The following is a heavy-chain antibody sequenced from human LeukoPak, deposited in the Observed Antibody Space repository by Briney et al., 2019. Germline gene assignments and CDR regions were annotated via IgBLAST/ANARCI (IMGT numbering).Heavy chain of an antibody. CDR1: GFSVKSNY. CDR2: IYSGGSA. D-gene: IGHD3-9*01. V-gene: IGHV3-66*01. Sequence: GGSLRLSCTASGFSVKSNYMSWVRQAPGKGLEWVAVIYSGGSAHHAAPVRGRFTISGDKSENTVYLQMNNLRVEDTAVYYCAKDRDTGFYVKGSFEIWGQGTTVTVSS. CDR3: AKDRDTGFYVKGSFEI. J-gene: IGHJ3*02.